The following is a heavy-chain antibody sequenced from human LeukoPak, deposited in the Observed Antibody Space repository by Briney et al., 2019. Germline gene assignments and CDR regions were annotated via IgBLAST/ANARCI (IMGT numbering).Heavy chain of an antibody. D-gene: IGHD2-2*01. CDR1: GYTFTSYA. V-gene: IGHV1-3*01. CDR3: ARARRDVVVPAAILGGYYFDY. CDR2: INAGNGNT. Sequence: ASVKVSCRASGYTFTSYAMHWVRQAPGQRLEWMGWINAGNGNTKYSQKFQGGVTITRDTSASTAYMELSSLRSEDTAVYYCARARRDVVVPAAILGGYYFDYWGQGTLVTVSS. J-gene: IGHJ4*02.